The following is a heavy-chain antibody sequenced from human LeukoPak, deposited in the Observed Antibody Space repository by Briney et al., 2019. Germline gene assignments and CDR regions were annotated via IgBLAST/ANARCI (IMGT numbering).Heavy chain of an antibody. D-gene: IGHD3-10*01. CDR1: GFTVSSNY. J-gene: IGHJ4*02. V-gene: IGHV3-53*01. Sequence: GGSLRPSCAASGFTVSSNYMSWVRQAPGKGLEWVSVIYSGGSTYYADSVKGRFTISRDNSKNTLYLQMNSLRAEDTAVYYCARGAVARYYYGSGYYFDYWGQGTLVTVSS. CDR3: ARGAVARYYYGSGYYFDY. CDR2: IYSGGST.